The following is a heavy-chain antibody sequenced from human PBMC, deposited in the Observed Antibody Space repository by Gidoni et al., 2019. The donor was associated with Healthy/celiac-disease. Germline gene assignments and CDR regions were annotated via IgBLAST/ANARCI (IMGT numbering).Heavy chain of an antibody. CDR2: ITDDGSNK. J-gene: IGHJ6*02. Sequence: QVQLVESGGGVVQPGWSLSLSCAASGFTFSSYGRHWVRQAPGKGLEWVAVITDDGSNKYYADSVKGRFTISRDNSKNTLYLQMNSLRAEDTAVYYCAKDPEWLVNPYYYYGMDVWGQGTTVTVSS. CDR1: GFTFSSYG. V-gene: IGHV3-30*18. D-gene: IGHD6-19*01. CDR3: AKDPEWLVNPYYYYGMDV.